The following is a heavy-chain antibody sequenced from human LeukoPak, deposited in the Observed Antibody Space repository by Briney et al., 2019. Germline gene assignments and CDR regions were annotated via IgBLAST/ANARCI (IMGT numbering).Heavy chain of an antibody. CDR1: GFIFSGSA. CDR2: IRSKANTYAT. CDR3: AREHYDILTGYYKFDY. D-gene: IGHD3-9*01. Sequence: GGSLKLSCAASGFIFSGSAMHWVRQSSGKGLEWVGRIRSKANTYATAYAASLKGRFTISRDNAKNSLYLQMNSLRAEDTAVYYCAREHYDILTGYYKFDYWGQGTLVTVSS. J-gene: IGHJ4*02. V-gene: IGHV3-73*01.